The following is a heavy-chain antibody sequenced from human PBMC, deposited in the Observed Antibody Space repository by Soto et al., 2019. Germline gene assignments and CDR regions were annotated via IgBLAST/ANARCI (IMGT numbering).Heavy chain of an antibody. CDR3: AKDAGRDGYLDY. CDR1: GFTFDDYA. CDR2: ISWNSGSI. V-gene: IGHV3-9*01. Sequence: GGSLRLSCAASGFTFDDYAMHWVRQAPGKGLEWVSGISWNSGSIGYADSVKGRFTISRDSAKNSLYLQMNSLRAEDTALYYCAKDAGRDGYLDYWGQGTLVTVSS. J-gene: IGHJ4*02. D-gene: IGHD2-15*01.